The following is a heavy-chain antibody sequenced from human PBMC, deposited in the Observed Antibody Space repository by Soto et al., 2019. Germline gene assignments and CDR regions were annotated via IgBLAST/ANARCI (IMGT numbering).Heavy chain of an antibody. CDR1: GYTFTSYG. D-gene: IGHD5-12*01. Sequence: GASVKVSCKASGYTFTSYGISWVRQAPGQGLEWMGWISAYNGNTNYAQKLQGRVTMTTDTSTSTAYMELRSLRSDDTAVYFCARGRRATIRDAFDIWGQGTMVTVSS. V-gene: IGHV1-18*01. J-gene: IGHJ3*02. CDR2: ISAYNGNT. CDR3: ARGRRATIRDAFDI.